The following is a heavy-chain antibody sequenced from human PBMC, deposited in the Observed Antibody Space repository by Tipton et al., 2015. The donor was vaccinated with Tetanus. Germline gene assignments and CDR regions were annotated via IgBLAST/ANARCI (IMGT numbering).Heavy chain of an antibody. Sequence: SLRLSCAASGFTFSSYAMSWVRQAPGKGLEWVSAISGSGGSTYYADSVKGRFTISRDNSKNTLYLQMNSLRAEDTAVYYCAVYFGSSGSNYWGQGTLVTVSS. J-gene: IGHJ4*02. CDR1: GFTFSSYA. CDR2: ISGSGGST. CDR3: AVYFGSSGSNY. V-gene: IGHV3-23*01. D-gene: IGHD3-22*01.